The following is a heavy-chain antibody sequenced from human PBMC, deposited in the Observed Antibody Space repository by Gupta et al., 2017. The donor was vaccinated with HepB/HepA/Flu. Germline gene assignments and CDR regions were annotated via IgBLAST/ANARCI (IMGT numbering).Heavy chain of an antibody. V-gene: IGHV3-23*01. CDR1: GFAFNGNA. CDR3: AKDLYFWSAMDV. D-gene: IGHD3-3*01. CDR2: IGTDLKT. Sequence: EIQLLESGVGLVQPGGSLRLSCEVFGFAFNGNAMSWVRQATGKGLEWVSGIGTDLKTHYSESVRGRFTISRDNSKNTLYLQMNSLRAEDTAVYYCAKDLYFWSAMDVWGKGTTVTVSS. J-gene: IGHJ6*03.